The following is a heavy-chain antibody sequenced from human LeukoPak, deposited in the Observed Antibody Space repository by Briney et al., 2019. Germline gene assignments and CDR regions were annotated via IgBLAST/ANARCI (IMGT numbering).Heavy chain of an antibody. Sequence: GASVKVSCKASGYTFTSYDINWVRQATGQGLEWMGWMNPNSGNTGYAQKFQGRVTITRNTSISTAYMELSSLRSEDTAMYYCARGSPAADDPLDYWGQGTLVTVSS. J-gene: IGHJ4*02. CDR1: GYTFTSYD. CDR2: MNPNSGNT. V-gene: IGHV1-8*03. CDR3: ARGSPAADDPLDY. D-gene: IGHD2-2*01.